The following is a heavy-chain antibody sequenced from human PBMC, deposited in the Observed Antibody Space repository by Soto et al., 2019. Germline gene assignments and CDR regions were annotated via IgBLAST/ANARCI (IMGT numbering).Heavy chain of an antibody. CDR1: GGSFSGYY. CDR2: INHSGST. J-gene: IGHJ4*02. Sequence: SETLSLTCAVYGGSFSGYYWSWIHQPPGKGLEWIGEINHSGSTNYNPSLKSRVTISVDTSKNQFSLKLSSVTAADTAVYYRARGRKVRGVVDYWGQGTLVTVSS. CDR3: ARGRKVRGVVDY. V-gene: IGHV4-34*01. D-gene: IGHD3-10*01.